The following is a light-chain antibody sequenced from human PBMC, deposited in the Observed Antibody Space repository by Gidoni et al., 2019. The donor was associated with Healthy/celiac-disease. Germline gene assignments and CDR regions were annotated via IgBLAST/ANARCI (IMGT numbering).Light chain of an antibody. Sequence: DIQMTQSPSSLSASVGDRVTITCRASQSISSYLNCYQQKPGKAPKLLIYAASSLQSGVPSRFSGSGSGTDFTLTICSLQPEDFATYYCQQSYSTPSFGGGTKVEIK. CDR3: QQSYSTPS. CDR1: QSISSY. J-gene: IGKJ4*01. V-gene: IGKV1-39*01. CDR2: AAS.